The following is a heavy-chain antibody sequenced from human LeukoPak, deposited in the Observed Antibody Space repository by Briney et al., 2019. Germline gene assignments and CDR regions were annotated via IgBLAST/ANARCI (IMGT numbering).Heavy chain of an antibody. Sequence: PSQTLSLTCTVSGGSISSGSYYWSWIRQPAGKGLEWIGRIYTSGSTNYNPSLKGRVTISVDTSKNQFSLKLSSVTAADTAVYYCARDSSGWKSNGAFDIWGQGTMVTVSS. CDR2: IYTSGST. CDR1: GGSISSGSYY. D-gene: IGHD6-19*01. V-gene: IGHV4-61*02. CDR3: ARDSSGWKSNGAFDI. J-gene: IGHJ3*02.